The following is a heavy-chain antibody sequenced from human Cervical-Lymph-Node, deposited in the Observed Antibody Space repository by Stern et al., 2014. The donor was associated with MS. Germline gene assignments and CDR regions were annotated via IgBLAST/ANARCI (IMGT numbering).Heavy chain of an antibody. CDR2: IDWEDDK. J-gene: IGHJ6*02. V-gene: IGHV2-70*01. D-gene: IGHD1-1*01. CDR3: ARIVYNKPYYDGIYV. Sequence: QITLKESGPALVKPTQTLTLTCTFSGFSLSTNGMCVNWIRQSPGKALEWLALIDWEDDKYYNSALKTRLTISKDTSKNQVVLTMTNVDPVDTATYYCARIVYNKPYYDGIYVWGQGTTVTVSS. CDR1: GFSLSTNGMC.